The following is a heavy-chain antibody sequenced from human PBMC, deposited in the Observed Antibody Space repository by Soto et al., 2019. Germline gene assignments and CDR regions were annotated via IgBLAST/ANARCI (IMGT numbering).Heavy chain of an antibody. CDR3: AKPGITGTTYNVWFDP. J-gene: IGHJ5*02. D-gene: IGHD1-7*01. CDR2: ISYDGSNK. V-gene: IGHV3-30*18. Sequence: ESGGGVVQPGRSLRLSCAASGFTFSSYGMHWVRQAPGKGLEWVAVISYDGSNKYYADSVKGRFTISRDNSKNTLYLQMNSLRAEDTAVYYCAKPGITGTTYNVWFDPWGQGTLVTVSS. CDR1: GFTFSSYG.